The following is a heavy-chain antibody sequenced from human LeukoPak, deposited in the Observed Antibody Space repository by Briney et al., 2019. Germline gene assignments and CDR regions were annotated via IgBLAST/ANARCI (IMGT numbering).Heavy chain of an antibody. Sequence: GGSLRLSCAASGFTFSGFSLNWVRQAPGKGLEWISNIRGSGSDIYYAASVKGRFTISRDSATNSLYLQMNNLKVDDTAVYFCVRDFNWAFDSWGQGTLVTVSS. D-gene: IGHD7-27*01. J-gene: IGHJ4*02. CDR1: GFTFSGFS. CDR3: VRDFNWAFDS. V-gene: IGHV3-48*01. CDR2: IRGSGSDI.